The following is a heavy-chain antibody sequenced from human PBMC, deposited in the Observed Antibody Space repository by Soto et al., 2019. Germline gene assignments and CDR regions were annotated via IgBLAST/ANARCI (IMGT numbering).Heavy chain of an antibody. J-gene: IGHJ4*02. CDR2: ISAYNGNT. D-gene: IGHD3-3*01. V-gene: IGHV1-18*01. CDR1: GYTFTSYG. Sequence: ASVKVSCKASGYTFTSYGIIWVRQAPGQGLEWMGWISAYNGNTNYAQKLQGRVTMTTGTSTSTAYMELRSLRSDDTAVYYCARVRVTIFGVVIIPFDYWGQGTLVTVSS. CDR3: ARVRVTIFGVVIIPFDY.